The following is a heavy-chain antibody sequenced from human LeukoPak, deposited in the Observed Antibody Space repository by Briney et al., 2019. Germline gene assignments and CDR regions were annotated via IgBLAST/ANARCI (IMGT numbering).Heavy chain of an antibody. D-gene: IGHD5-12*01. CDR2: IKTRSDGGTT. CDR3: ATGGYDFSY. CDR1: GFTFYNTW. V-gene: IGHV3-15*07. J-gene: IGHJ4*02. Sequence: GGSLRLSCTVSGFTFYNTWMNWVRRAPGKGLEWVGRIKTRSDGGTTDYAAPINGRFTISRDDSKSTLFLQMNSLKTEDTAVYYCATGGYDFSYWGQGTQVTVSS.